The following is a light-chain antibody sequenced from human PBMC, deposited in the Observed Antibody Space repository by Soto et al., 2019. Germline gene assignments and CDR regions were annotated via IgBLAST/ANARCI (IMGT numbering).Light chain of an antibody. CDR3: QTWGTGPCV. CDR2: LNSDGSP. CDR1: SGHSSNA. Sequence: QSVLTQSPSASASLGASVKLTCTLSSGHSSNAIAWHQQQSEKGPRYLMKLNSDGSPIKEDGIPDRFSGSSSGAERYLIISSLQSGDGADFQCQTWGTGPCVFGGGTKLTVL. J-gene: IGLJ3*02. V-gene: IGLV4-69*01.